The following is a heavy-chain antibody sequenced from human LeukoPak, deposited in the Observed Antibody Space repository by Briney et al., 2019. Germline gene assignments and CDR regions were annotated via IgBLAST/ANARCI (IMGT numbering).Heavy chain of an antibody. CDR2: ISGGGGST. D-gene: IGHD6-6*01. CDR1: GFTFSSYA. V-gene: IGHV3-23*01. Sequence: GGSLRLSCAASGFTFSSYARIWDPQATGKGLEWVSAISGGGGSTYYADSVKGRFTISRDNSKNTLYLQMNSLRAEDTAVYYCAKEKRYSSSSEGYYSYYYMDVWGKGTTVTVSS. CDR3: AKEKRYSSSSEGYYSYYYMDV. J-gene: IGHJ6*03.